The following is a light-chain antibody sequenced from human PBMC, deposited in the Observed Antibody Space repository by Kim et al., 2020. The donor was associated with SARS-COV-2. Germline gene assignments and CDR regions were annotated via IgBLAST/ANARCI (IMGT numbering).Light chain of an antibody. J-gene: IGLJ3*02. CDR1: SLRSYD. Sequence: AQGKTVRITCQGDSLRSYDASWYQQKPGQAPVLVIYGKNNRPSGIPDRFSGSSAGNTASLTITGAQAEDEADYYCNSRDSSGNHWVFGGGTKLTVL. V-gene: IGLV3-19*01. CDR3: NSRDSSGNHWV. CDR2: GKN.